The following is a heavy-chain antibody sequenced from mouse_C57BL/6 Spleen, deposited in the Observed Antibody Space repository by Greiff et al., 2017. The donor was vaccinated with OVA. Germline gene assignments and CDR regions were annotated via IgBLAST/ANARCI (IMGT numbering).Heavy chain of an antibody. CDR2: IDPSDSYT. D-gene: IGHD5-5*01. V-gene: IGHV1-69*01. CDR1: GYTFTSYW. Sequence: QVQLKQPGAELVMPGASVKLSCKASGYTFTSYWMHWVKQRPGQGLEWIGEIDPSDSYTNYNQKFKGKSTLTVDKSSSTAYMQLSSLTSEDSAVYYCARFYLHYYAMDYWGQGTSVTVSS. J-gene: IGHJ4*01. CDR3: ARFYLHYYAMDY.